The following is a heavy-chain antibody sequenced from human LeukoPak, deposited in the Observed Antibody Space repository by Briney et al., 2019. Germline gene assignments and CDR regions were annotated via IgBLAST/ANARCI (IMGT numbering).Heavy chain of an antibody. D-gene: IGHD3-16*01. CDR1: GFTFSSYA. J-gene: IGHJ4*02. V-gene: IGHV3-30*02. CDR3: AKDKIWGEDYFDY. Sequence: GGSLRLSCAASGFTFSSYAMSWVRQAPGKGLEWVAFIRYDATNKYYADSVKGRFTMSRDNSKNTLYLQMNSLRVEDTAVYYCAKDKIWGEDYFDYWGQGTLVTVSS. CDR2: IRYDATNK.